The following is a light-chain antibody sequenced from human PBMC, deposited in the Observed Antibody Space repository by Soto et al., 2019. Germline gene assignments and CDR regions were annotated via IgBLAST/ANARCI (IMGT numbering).Light chain of an antibody. CDR1: QSALYSSHNKNY. V-gene: IGKV4-1*01. CDR3: QQYYSSPPT. J-gene: IGKJ1*01. CDR2: GAS. Sequence: DNVMTQSPDSLAVSLGERATIDCKSSQSALYSSHNKNYLAWYQQKPGQPPKLLIYGASTRESGVPDRFSGSGSGTHFSLTICSLQAEDVAVYYCQQYYSSPPTFGQGPKVEI.